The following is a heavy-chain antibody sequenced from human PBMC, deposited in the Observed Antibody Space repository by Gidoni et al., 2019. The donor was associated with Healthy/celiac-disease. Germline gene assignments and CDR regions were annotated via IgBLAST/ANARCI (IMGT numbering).Heavy chain of an antibody. V-gene: IGHV4-39*01. Sequence: QLQLQESGPGLVKPSETLSLTCTVSGGSISSSSYYWGWLRQPPGKGLEWIGSIYYSGSTYYNPSLKSRVTISVDTSKNQFSLKLSSVTAADTAVYYCARQLAVDTLPGWFDPWGQGTLVTVSS. CDR1: GGSISSSSYY. CDR2: IYYSGST. J-gene: IGHJ5*02. CDR3: ARQLAVDTLPGWFDP. D-gene: IGHD6-19*01.